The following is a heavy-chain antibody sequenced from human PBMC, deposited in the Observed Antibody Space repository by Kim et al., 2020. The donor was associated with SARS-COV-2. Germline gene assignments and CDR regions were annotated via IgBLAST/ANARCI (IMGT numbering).Heavy chain of an antibody. CDR1: GGSISSSSYY. D-gene: IGHD3-10*01. V-gene: IGHV4-39*07. CDR3: ARDRTQTSGSYYNPLMWYYYYGMDV. J-gene: IGHJ6*02. Sequence: SETLSLTCTVSGGSISSSSYYWGWIRQPPGKGLEWIGSIYYSGSTYYNPSLKSRVTISVDTSKNQFSLKLSSVTAADTAVYYCARDRTQTSGSYYNPLMWYYYYGMDVRGQGTTVTVSS. CDR2: IYYSGST.